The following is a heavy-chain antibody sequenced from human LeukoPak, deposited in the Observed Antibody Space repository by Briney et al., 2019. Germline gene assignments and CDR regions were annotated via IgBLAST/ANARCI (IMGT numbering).Heavy chain of an antibody. CDR3: ARTYGGNSYDAFDI. D-gene: IGHD4-23*01. CDR2: ISYSGST. V-gene: IGHV4-59*08. J-gene: IGHJ3*02. Sequence: PSETLSLTCTVSGGSISSYFWSWIRQPPGKGLEWIGYISYSGSTNYIPSLKSRVTISVDTSKKQFSLKLRSVTAADTAVYYCARTYGGNSYDAFDIWGQGTMVTVSS. CDR1: GGSISSYF.